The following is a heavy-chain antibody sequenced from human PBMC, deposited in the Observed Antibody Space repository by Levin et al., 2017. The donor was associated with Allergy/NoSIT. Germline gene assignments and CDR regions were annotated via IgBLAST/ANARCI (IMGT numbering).Heavy chain of an antibody. CDR2: IYWNDDK. V-gene: IGHV2-5*01. CDR3: AHSLTVVTAFDY. D-gene: IGHD4-23*01. J-gene: IGHJ4*02. Sequence: TLSLTCTFSGFSLSRSGVGVGRIRQPPGTALEWLALIYWNDDKRYSPSLKSRLTITKDTSKNQVVLTMTNMDPVDTATYYCAHSLTVVTAFDYWGQGTLVTVSS. CDR1: GFSLSRSGVG.